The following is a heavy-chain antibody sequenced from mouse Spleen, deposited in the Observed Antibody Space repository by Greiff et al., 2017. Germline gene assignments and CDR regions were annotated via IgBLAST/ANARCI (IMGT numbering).Heavy chain of an antibody. CDR3: ARRRVVATPFDY. CDR1: GYTFTSYW. J-gene: IGHJ2*01. Sequence: VQLQQPGAELVKPGASVKLSCKASGYTFTSYWMQWVKQRPGQGLEWIGEIDPSDSYTNYNQKFKGKATLTVDTSSSTAYMQLSSLTSEDSAVYYCARRRVVATPFDYWGQGTTLTVSS. CDR2: IDPSDSYT. V-gene: IGHV1-50*01. D-gene: IGHD1-1*01.